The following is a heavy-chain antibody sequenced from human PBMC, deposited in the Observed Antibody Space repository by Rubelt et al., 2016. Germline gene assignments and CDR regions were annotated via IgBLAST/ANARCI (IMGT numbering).Heavy chain of an antibody. J-gene: IGHJ4*02. CDR1: S. Sequence: SMNWVRQAPGKGLEWVSSISSSSSYIYYADSVKGRFTISRDNAKNSLYLQMNSLRAEDTALYYCARESGYSYGYGVWGQGTLVTVSS. CDR2: ISSSSSYI. CDR3: ARESGYSYGYGV. D-gene: IGHD5-18*01. V-gene: IGHV3-21*01.